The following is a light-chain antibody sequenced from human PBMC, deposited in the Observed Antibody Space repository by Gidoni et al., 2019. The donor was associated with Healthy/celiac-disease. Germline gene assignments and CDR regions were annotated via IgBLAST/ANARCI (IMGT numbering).Light chain of an antibody. CDR3: AAWDDSLNGWV. CDR1: SSNIGSNT. Sequence: QSVLTQPPSASGTPWQRVTISCSGSSSNIGSNTVNWYQQLPGTAPKLLIYSNNQRPSGVTDRFSGSKSGTSASLANSGLQSEDEADYYCAAWDDSLNGWVFGGGTKLTVL. CDR2: SNN. J-gene: IGLJ3*02. V-gene: IGLV1-44*01.